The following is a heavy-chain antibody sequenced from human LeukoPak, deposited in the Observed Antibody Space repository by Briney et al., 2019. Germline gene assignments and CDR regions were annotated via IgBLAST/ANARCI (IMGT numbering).Heavy chain of an antibody. CDR1: GFTFSNAW. J-gene: IGHJ4*02. V-gene: IGHV3-15*01. CDR2: IKSKTDGGTT. Sequence: PGGSLRLSCAASGFTFSNAWMSWVRQAPGKGLEWVGRIKSKTDGGTTDYAAPVKGRFTISRDDSKNTLYLQMNSLKTEDTAVYYCTTRLYDILTGYYLFDYRGQGTLVTVSS. CDR3: TTRLYDILTGYYLFDY. D-gene: IGHD3-9*01.